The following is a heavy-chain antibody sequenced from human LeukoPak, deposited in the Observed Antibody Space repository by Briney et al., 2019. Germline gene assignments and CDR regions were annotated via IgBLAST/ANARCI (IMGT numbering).Heavy chain of an antibody. CDR3: ARENGDYYASDAAATFDY. CDR1: GVSISRGGYY. Sequence: SQTLSLTCTVSGVSISRGGYYWSWIRQHPGKGLEWIGYIYYSGSTYYNPSLKSRVTISADTSKNQFSLKLSSVTAADTAVYYCARENGDYYASDAAATFDYWGQGTLVTVSS. J-gene: IGHJ4*02. V-gene: IGHV4-31*03. CDR2: IYYSGST. D-gene: IGHD3-10*01.